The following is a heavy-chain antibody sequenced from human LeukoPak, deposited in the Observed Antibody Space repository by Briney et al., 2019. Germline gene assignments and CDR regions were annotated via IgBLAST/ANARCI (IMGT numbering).Heavy chain of an antibody. J-gene: IGHJ3*01. CDR2: ISFNGRNT. CDR1: GFNFADSA. V-gene: IGHV3-23*01. Sequence: GGSLRLSCAASGFNFADSAMSWVRQTPRKGLEWVSLISFNGRNTYYGDSVKGRFIISRDNSKDTVYLQMNSLRAEDTAIFYCARDIELSTWGPGTMVTVSS. CDR3: ARDIELST. D-gene: IGHD5-12*01.